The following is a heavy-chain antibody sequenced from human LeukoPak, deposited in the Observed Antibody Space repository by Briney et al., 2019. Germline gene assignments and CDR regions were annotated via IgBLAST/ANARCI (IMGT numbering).Heavy chain of an antibody. J-gene: IGHJ4*02. D-gene: IGHD1-26*01. Sequence: GESLKISCKGSGSIFTSYWIGWVRQLPGKGLEWMGIIYPGDSDTRYSPSFQGQVTISADKSISTAYLQWSSLKTSDTAMYYCARQGTSDYGDYWGQGTLVTVSS. CDR2: IYPGDSDT. CDR3: ARQGTSDYGDY. V-gene: IGHV5-51*01. CDR1: GSIFTSYW.